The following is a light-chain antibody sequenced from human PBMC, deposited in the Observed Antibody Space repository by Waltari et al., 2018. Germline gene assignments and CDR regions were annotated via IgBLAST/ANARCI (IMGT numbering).Light chain of an antibody. V-gene: IGLV2-8*01. CDR1: SSDVGTYNY. Sequence: QSALTQPPSASGSPGQSVTIPCTGTSSDVGTYNYVSWYQQHPDKAPKLMIYEVSKRPSGVPDRFSGSKSGNTASLTVSGLQADDEADYYCTSYAGSNNLLFGGGTKLTVL. CDR2: EVS. J-gene: IGLJ2*01. CDR3: TSYAGSNNLL.